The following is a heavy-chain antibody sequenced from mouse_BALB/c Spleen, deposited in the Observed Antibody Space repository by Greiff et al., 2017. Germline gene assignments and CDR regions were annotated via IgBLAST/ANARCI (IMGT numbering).Heavy chain of an antibody. CDR3: AREGDGNCLDY. Sequence: EVMLVESGPGLVKPSQSLSLTCTVTGYSITSDYAWNWIRQFPGNKLEWMGYISYSGSTSYNPSLKSRISITRDTSKNQFFLQLNSVTTEDTATYYCAREGDGNCLDYWGQGTTLTVSS. D-gene: IGHD2-1*01. V-gene: IGHV3-2*02. CDR1: GYSITSDYA. CDR2: ISYSGST. J-gene: IGHJ2*01.